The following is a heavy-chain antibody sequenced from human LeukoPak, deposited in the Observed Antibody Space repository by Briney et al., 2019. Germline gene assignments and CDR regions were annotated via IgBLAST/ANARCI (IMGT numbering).Heavy chain of an antibody. CDR2: VSASGGTP. Sequence: GGSLRLSCAASGFTFNTFAMSWVSQAPGKGLEWVAAVSASGGTPYYADSVKGRFTISRDNSKNTLYLQMNSLRPEDTAVFYCARAIRLTGGLYYFDYWGQGTLVTVSS. V-gene: IGHV3-23*01. J-gene: IGHJ4*02. CDR3: ARAIRLTGGLYYFDY. D-gene: IGHD1-20*01. CDR1: GFTFNTFA.